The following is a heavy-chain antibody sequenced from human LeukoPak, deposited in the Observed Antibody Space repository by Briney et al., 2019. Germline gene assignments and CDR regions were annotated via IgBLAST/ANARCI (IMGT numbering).Heavy chain of an antibody. J-gene: IGHJ4*02. Sequence: VASVKVSCKASGYAFTSYDINWVRQATGQGLEWMGWMNPNSGNTGYAQKFQGRVTMTRNTSISTAYMELSSLRSEDTAVYYCARGDYYGSGSYGDFDYWGQGTLVTVSS. CDR1: GYAFTSYD. V-gene: IGHV1-8*01. CDR3: ARGDYYGSGSYGDFDY. CDR2: MNPNSGNT. D-gene: IGHD3-10*01.